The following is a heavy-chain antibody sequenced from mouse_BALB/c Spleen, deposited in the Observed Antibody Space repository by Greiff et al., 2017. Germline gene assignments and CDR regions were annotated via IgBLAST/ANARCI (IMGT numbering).Heavy chain of an antibody. Sequence: DVKLVESGGGLVKPGGSLKLSCAASGFAFSSYDMSWVRQTPEKRLEWVAYISSGGGSTYYPDTVKGRFTISRDNAKNTLYLQMSSLKSEDTAMYYCARHDGYGFAYWGQGTLVTVSA. CDR2: ISSGGGST. D-gene: IGHD1-2*01. J-gene: IGHJ3*01. V-gene: IGHV5-12-1*01. CDR3: ARHDGYGFAY. CDR1: GFAFSSYD.